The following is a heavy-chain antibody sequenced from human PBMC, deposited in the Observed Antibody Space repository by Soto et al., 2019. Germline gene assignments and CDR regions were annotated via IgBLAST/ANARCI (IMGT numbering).Heavy chain of an antibody. CDR3: ARESEDLTSNFDY. J-gene: IGHJ4*02. CDR1: GFTLTRYS. V-gene: IGHV3-21*06. Sequence: GGSLRLSCAASGFTLTRYSMNWVRQAPGKGLEWVSSISSTTNYIYYGDSMKGRFTIPRDNAKNSLYLEMNSLRAEDTAVYYCARESEDLTSNFDYWGQGTLVTVSS. CDR2: ISSTTNYI.